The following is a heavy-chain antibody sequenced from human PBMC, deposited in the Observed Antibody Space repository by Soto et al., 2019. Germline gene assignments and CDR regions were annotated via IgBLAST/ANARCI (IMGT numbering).Heavy chain of an antibody. CDR2: INWNSGSI. Sequence: EVQLVESGGGLVQPGRSLRLSCAASGFTFDDYAMHWVRQAPGKGLEWVSGINWNSGSIGYADSVKGRFTISRDNAKISLYLQMNSLRSEDTALYYCAKEKGFGGVRKGMDVWGQGTTVTVSS. J-gene: IGHJ6*02. CDR1: GFTFDDYA. V-gene: IGHV3-9*01. CDR3: AKEKGFGGVRKGMDV. D-gene: IGHD3-16*01.